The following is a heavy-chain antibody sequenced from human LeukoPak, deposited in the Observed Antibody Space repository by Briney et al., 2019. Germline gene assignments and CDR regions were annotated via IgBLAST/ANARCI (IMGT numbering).Heavy chain of an antibody. D-gene: IGHD3-22*01. Sequence: GASVKVSCKASGGTFSSYAISWVRQAPGQGLEWMGGIIPIFGTANYAQKFQGRVTITADESTSTAYMELSSLRSEDTAVYYCARKLDYYDSSGTLYYYYGMDVWGQGTTVTVSS. CDR1: GGTFSSYA. V-gene: IGHV1-69*13. J-gene: IGHJ6*02. CDR2: IIPIFGTA. CDR3: ARKLDYYDSSGTLYYYYGMDV.